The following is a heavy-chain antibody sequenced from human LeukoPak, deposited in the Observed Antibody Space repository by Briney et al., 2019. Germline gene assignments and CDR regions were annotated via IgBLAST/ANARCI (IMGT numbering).Heavy chain of an antibody. CDR1: GFIFDDFI. J-gene: IGHJ4*02. D-gene: IGHD2-2*01. CDR2: ITWDDYKI. V-gene: IGHV3-9*01. Sequence: GGSLRLSCEASGFIFDDFIMFWVRQRSGKGLECVAGITWDDYKIDYADSVKGRFTISRDNAKNYLSLQMTRVRPEDTALYSCVKGYSSSWSGYFDSWGQGTLVTVSS. CDR3: VKGYSSSWSGYFDS.